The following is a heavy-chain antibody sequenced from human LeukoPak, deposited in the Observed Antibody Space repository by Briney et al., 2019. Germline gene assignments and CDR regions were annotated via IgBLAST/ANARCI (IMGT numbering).Heavy chain of an antibody. CDR1: GYTFTGYY. V-gene: IGHV1-2*02. J-gene: IGHJ3*02. CDR2: INTNSGGT. CDR3: ARDRSGSYYSSAEASDI. Sequence: ASVKVSCKASGYTFTGYYMHWVRQAPGQGLEWMGWINTNSGGTNYAQKFQGRVTMTTDTSTSTAYMEVRSLRSDDTAVYYCARDRSGSYYSSAEASDIWGQGTMVTVSS. D-gene: IGHD3-10*01.